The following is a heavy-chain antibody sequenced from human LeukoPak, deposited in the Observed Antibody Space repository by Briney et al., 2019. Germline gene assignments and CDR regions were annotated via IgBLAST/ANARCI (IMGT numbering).Heavy chain of an antibody. CDR1: GFTFSSYE. CDR2: ISSSGRTI. CDR3: ARGDGYCSSTSCYAGPSYGLDV. V-gene: IGHV3-48*03. J-gene: IGHJ6*02. Sequence: PGGSLTLPCAASGFTFSSYEFNWVRQAPGKGLEWVSYISSSGRTIFYADSVKGRFTISRDNAKNSLYLQMNSLRAEDTAVYHCARGDGYCSSTSCYAGPSYGLDVWGQGTTVTVSS. D-gene: IGHD2-2*03.